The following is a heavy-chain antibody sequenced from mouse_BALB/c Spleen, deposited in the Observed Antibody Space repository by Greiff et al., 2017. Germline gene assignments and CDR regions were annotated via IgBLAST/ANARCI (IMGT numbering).Heavy chain of an antibody. V-gene: IGHV5-12-1*01. CDR1: GFAFSSYD. Sequence: EVQLQESGGGLVKPGGSLKLSCAASGFAFSSYDMSWVRQTPEKRLEWVAYISSGGGSTYYPDTVKGRFTISRDNAKNTLYLQMSSLKSEDTAMYYCARHGYYGSSPFAMDYWGQGTSVTVSS. D-gene: IGHD1-1*01. J-gene: IGHJ4*01. CDR2: ISSGGGST. CDR3: ARHGYYGSSPFAMDY.